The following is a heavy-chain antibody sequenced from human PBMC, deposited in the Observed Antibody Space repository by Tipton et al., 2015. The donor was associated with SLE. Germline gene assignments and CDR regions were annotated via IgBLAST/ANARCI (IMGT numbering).Heavy chain of an antibody. CDR1: GGSISSYY. D-gene: IGHD3-10*01. V-gene: IGHV4-59*01. Sequence: TLSLTCTVSGGSISSYYWSWIRQPPGKGLEWIGYIYYSESTNYNPSLKSRVTISVDTSKNQFSLKLSSVTAADTAVYYCARTEQGTGSYYRLVFEIWGQGTLVTVSS. CDR2: IYYSEST. J-gene: IGHJ4*02. CDR3: ARTEQGTGSYYRLVFEI.